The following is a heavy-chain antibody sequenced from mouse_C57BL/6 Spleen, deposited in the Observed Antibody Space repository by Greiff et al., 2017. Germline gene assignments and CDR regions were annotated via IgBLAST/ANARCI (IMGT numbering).Heavy chain of an antibody. J-gene: IGHJ4*01. CDR2: IDPSDSYT. D-gene: IGHD1-1*01. CDR1: GYTFTSYW. CDR3: ATFITTVVAGSYYAMDY. V-gene: IGHV1-69*01. Sequence: QVQLQQPGAELVMPGASVKLSCKASGYTFTSYWMHWVKQRPGQGLEWIGEIDPSDSYTNYNQKFKGKSTLTVDKSSSTAYMQLSSLTSEDSAVYYCATFITTVVAGSYYAMDYWGLGTSVTVSS.